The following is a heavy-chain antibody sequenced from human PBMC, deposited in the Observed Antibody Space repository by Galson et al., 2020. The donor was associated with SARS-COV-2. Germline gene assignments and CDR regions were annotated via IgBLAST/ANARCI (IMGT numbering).Heavy chain of an antibody. V-gene: IGHV3-33*01. Sequence: TLSLSCAAPGFTFSADSIHWVRKAPDTGLEWVALLCHDGSNEYFADTAKGRFTISRDNSKNILYLQMNSLRAEDSAVYYCARALVQLGLYYYAMDVWGQGTTVAVSS. J-gene: IGHJ6*02. CDR3: ARALVQLGLYYYAMDV. D-gene: IGHD6-6*01. CDR1: GFTFSADS. CDR2: LCHDGSNE.